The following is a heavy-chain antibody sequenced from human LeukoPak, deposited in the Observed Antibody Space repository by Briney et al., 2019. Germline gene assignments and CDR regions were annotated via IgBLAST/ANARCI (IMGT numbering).Heavy chain of an antibody. J-gene: IGHJ6*03. CDR3: ARGRGPRRYYYYMDV. Sequence: SETLSLTCTVSGGSISSGDYYWSWIRQPPGKGLEWIGYIYYSGSTYYNPSLKSRVTISVDTSKNQFSLKLSSVTAADTAVYYCARGRGPRRYYYYMDVWGKGTTVTVSS. D-gene: IGHD3-10*01. CDR1: GGSISSGDYY. CDR2: IYYSGST. V-gene: IGHV4-30-4*08.